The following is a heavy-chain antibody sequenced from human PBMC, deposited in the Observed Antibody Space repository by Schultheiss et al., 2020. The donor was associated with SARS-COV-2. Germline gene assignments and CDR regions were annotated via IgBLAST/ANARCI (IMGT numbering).Heavy chain of an antibody. CDR2: ISSSSSYT. V-gene: IGHV3-21*01. J-gene: IGHJ4*02. CDR1: GFTFSSYA. CDR3: ASHSNLQY. Sequence: GGSLRLSCAASGFTFSSYAMSWVRQAPGKGLEWVSSISSSSSYTNYADSVKGRFTISRDNAKNSLYLQMNSLRAEDTAVYYCASHSNLQYWGQGTLVTVSS. D-gene: IGHD5-18*01.